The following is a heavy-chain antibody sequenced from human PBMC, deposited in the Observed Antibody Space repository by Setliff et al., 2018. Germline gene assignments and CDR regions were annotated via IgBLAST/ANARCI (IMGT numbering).Heavy chain of an antibody. CDR3: ARDPRSGSYKGFDY. CDR1: GYTFTDYY. J-gene: IGHJ4*02. D-gene: IGHD1-26*01. CDR2: IDPNSRST. V-gene: IGHV1-2*02. Sequence: ASVKVSCKASGYTFTDYYIHWVRQAPGQGLEWMGWIDPNSRSTHYAQKFQGRVTMTRDTSISTAYMELSRLRSDDTAVYYCARDPRSGSYKGFDYWGQGTLVTVSS.